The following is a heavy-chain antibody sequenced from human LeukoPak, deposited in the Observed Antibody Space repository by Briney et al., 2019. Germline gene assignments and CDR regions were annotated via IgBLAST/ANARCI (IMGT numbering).Heavy chain of an antibody. D-gene: IGHD4-17*01. CDR3: ARERDGDLYFDY. J-gene: IGHJ4*02. CDR1: GGSISNYY. Sequence: SETLSLTCTVSGGSISNYYWSWIRQPPGKGLEWIGYIYYSGSTDYNASLKSRVTISVDTSKNQFSLKLSSVTAADTAVYYCARERDGDLYFDYWGQGTLVTVSS. V-gene: IGHV4-59*12. CDR2: IYYSGST.